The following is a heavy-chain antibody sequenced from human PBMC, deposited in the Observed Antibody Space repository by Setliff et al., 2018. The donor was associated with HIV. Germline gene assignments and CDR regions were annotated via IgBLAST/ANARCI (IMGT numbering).Heavy chain of an antibody. J-gene: IGHJ5*02. V-gene: IGHV4-61*02. D-gene: IGHD3-22*01. CDR3: ARGGSGSFGYFGP. CDR1: GGSISSGSYY. CDR2: IYTSGST. Sequence: PSETLSLTCTVSGGSISSGSYYWSWIRQPAGKGLEWIGRIYTSGSTNYNPSLKSRVTIPVDTSKNQFSLKLSSVTAADTAVYYCARGGSGSFGYFGPWGQGTQVTVSS.